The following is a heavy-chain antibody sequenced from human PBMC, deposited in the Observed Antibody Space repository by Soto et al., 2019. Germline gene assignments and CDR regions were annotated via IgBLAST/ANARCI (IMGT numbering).Heavy chain of an antibody. J-gene: IGHJ4*02. V-gene: IGHV4-4*02. D-gene: IGHD3-3*01. CDR1: GGSISSSNW. Sequence: QVQLQESGPGLVKPSGTLSLTCAVSGGSISSSNWWSWVRQPPGKGLEWIGEIYHSGSNNYNPSLKNRVTISVEKSKNQFSLMQSSVTAAATAVYYCAQVNISYDPIDYWGQGTLVTVSS. CDR2: IYHSGSN. CDR3: AQVNISYDPIDY.